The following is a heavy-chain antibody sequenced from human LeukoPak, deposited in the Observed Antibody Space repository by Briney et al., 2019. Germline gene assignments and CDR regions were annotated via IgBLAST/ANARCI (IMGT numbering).Heavy chain of an antibody. Sequence: GGSLRLSCAASGFTFSSYGMHWVRQAPGKGLEWVAVIWYGGSDKYYADSVKGRFTISGDNSKNTLYLQVNSLRAEDTAVYYCAREGAARSYYFYYMDVWGTGTTVSVSS. CDR2: IWYGGSDK. D-gene: IGHD6-6*01. V-gene: IGHV3-33*01. J-gene: IGHJ6*03. CDR1: GFTFSSYG. CDR3: AREGAARSYYFYYMDV.